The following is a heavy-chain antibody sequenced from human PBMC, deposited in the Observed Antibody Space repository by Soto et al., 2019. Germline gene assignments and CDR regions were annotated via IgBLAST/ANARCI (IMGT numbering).Heavy chain of an antibody. CDR1: GYTFTSYG. CDR3: ARVYSSSWGWFDP. D-gene: IGHD6-13*01. Sequence: QGQLVQSGAEVKKPGASVKVSCKASGYTFTSYGISWVRQAPGQGLEWMGWISAYNGNTNYAQKLQGRVTMTTDTSTRTAYVELRSRRFDDTAVYYCARVYSSSWGWFDPWGQGTLVTVSS. CDR2: ISAYNGNT. V-gene: IGHV1-18*01. J-gene: IGHJ5*02.